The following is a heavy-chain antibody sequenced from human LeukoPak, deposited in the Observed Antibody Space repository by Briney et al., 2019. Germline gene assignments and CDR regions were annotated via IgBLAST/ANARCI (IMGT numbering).Heavy chain of an antibody. CDR2: IKQDGSEK. D-gene: IGHD3-3*01. CDR1: GFTFRNYW. J-gene: IGHJ4*02. V-gene: IGHV3-7*03. CDR3: ARMSELLRFLEWLSPPYFDY. Sequence: GGSLRLSCAASGFTFRNYWMSWVRQTPGKGPEWVANIKQDGSEKYYVDSVKGRFTISRDNAKNSLYLQMNSLRAEDTAVYYCARMSELLRFLEWLSPPYFDYWGQGTLVTVSS.